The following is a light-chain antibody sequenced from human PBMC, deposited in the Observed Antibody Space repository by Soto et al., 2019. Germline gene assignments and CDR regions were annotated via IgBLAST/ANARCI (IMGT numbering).Light chain of an antibody. CDR2: AAS. V-gene: IGKV1-27*01. J-gene: IGKJ1*01. Sequence: DNQITQSPSSLSASVGDRVTISCRASLGISDYLAWYQQKPGKVPKLLIYAASTLQSGVPSRFSGSGSGTEFTLTISSLQPEDVATYYCQKYNSAPWTFGQGNKVDIK. CDR3: QKYNSAPWT. CDR1: LGISDY.